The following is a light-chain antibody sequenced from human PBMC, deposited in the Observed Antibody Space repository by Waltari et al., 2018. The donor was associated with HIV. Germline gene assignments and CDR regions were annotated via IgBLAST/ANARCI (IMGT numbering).Light chain of an antibody. V-gene: IGLV2-14*01. Sequence: QSALTQPASVSGSPGQSITISCTGTSSDVGGYNYVTWYQQHPGKAPKLMFYEVSNRASGVSICFSASKSGNTASMIICGLQAEDESDYYCSSYTVSSTGFGGGTKLTVL. CDR3: SSYTVSSTG. J-gene: IGLJ2*01. CDR2: EVS. CDR1: SSDVGGYNY.